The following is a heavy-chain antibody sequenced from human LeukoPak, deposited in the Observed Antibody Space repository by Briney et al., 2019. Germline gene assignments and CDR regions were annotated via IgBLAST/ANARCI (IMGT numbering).Heavy chain of an antibody. CDR1: GFTFSSYA. CDR3: ARDPRYYFDY. Sequence: GGSLRLSCAASGFTFSSYAMSWVRQAPGKGLEWVAVIWYDGSNKYYADSVKGRFTISRDNSKNTLYLQMNSLRAEDTAVYYCARDPRYYFDYWGQGTLVTVSS. V-gene: IGHV3-33*08. J-gene: IGHJ4*02. CDR2: IWYDGSNK.